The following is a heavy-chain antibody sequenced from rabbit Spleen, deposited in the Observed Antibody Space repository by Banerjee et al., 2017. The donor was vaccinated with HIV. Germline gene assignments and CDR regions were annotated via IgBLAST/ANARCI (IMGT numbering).Heavy chain of an antibody. CDR2: IDAGSSGFT. Sequence: QSLEESGGDLVKPEGSLTLTCTASGFSFSGNSYMCWVRQAPGKGLEWIACIDAGSSGFTYFASWAKGRFTISKTSSTTVTLQMTSLTAADTATYFCARDTSSSFSSYGMDLWGPGTLVTVS. J-gene: IGHJ6*01. V-gene: IGHV1S40*01. CDR1: GFSFSGNSY. CDR3: ARDTSSSFSSYGMDL. D-gene: IGHD1-1*01.